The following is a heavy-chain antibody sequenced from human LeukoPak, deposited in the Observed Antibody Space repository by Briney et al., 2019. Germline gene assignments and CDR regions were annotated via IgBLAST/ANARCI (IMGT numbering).Heavy chain of an antibody. Sequence: RGSLRLSCAASGFTFSSCAMSWVRQAPGTGLEWVSAISASGGSTYYADSVKGRFSISRDNSKDTLYLQMDSLRAEDTAVYYCAKDRSPFDPWGQGTLVTVSS. CDR3: AKDRSPFDP. J-gene: IGHJ5*02. CDR2: ISASGGST. V-gene: IGHV3-23*01. CDR1: GFTFSSCA.